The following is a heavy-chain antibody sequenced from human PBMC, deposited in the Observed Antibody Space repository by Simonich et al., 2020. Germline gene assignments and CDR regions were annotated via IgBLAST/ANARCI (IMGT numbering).Heavy chain of an antibody. J-gene: IGHJ3*02. CDR3: ARNGLVGILKAFDI. Sequence: QVQLVQSGAEVKKPGASVKVSCKASGYPFTGYYMHWVRQAPGQGLEWMGWRNPKRGGTNYAQKFQGRVTMTRDTSISTAYMELSRLRSDDTAVYYCARNGLVGILKAFDIWGQGTMVTVSS. D-gene: IGHD2-21*01. CDR1: GYPFTGYY. V-gene: IGHV1-2*02. CDR2: RNPKRGGT.